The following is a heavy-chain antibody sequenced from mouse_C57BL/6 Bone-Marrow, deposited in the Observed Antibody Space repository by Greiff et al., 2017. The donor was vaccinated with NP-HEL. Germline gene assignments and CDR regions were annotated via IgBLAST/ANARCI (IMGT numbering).Heavy chain of an antibody. Sequence: VQLQQSGAELARPGASVKLSCKASGYTFTSYGISWVKQRTGQGLEWIGEIYPRSGNTYYNEKFKGKATLTADKSSSTAYMELRSLTSEDSAVYVCARPGGYGYLDYWGQGTTLTVSS. CDR1: GYTFTSYG. V-gene: IGHV1-81*01. D-gene: IGHD2-2*01. CDR3: ARPGGYGYLDY. J-gene: IGHJ2*01. CDR2: IYPRSGNT.